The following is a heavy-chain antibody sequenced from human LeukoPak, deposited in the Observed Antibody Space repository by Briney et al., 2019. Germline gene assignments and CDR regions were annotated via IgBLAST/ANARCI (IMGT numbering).Heavy chain of an antibody. V-gene: IGHV3-48*03. CDR3: AREGVYDSWDY. D-gene: IGHD3-3*01. Sequence: GGSLSLSCAASGFTFSSYEMNWVRQAPGKGLVWVSYISSSGSTIYYADSVKGRFTISRDNAKNSLYLQMNSLRAEDTAVYYCAREGVYDSWDYWGQGTLVTVSS. J-gene: IGHJ4*02. CDR2: ISSSGSTI. CDR1: GFTFSSYE.